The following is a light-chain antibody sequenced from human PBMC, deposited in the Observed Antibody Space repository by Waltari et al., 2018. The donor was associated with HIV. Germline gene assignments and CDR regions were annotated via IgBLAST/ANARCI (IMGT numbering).Light chain of an antibody. CDR3: GTWDSSLSAVV. CDR2: DNN. Sequence: QSVLTQPPSVSAAPGQKVTISCSGSSSNLGDNHVSWYQQPPGTAPKLLIYDNNLRPSGIPDRFSGSKSGTSATLDITGLQTGDEANYYCGTWDSSLSAVVFGGGTKLTVL. V-gene: IGLV1-51*01. J-gene: IGLJ2*01. CDR1: SSNLGDNH.